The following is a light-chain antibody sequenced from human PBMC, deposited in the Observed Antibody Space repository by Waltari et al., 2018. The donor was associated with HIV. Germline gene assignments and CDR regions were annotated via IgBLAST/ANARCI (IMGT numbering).Light chain of an antibody. CDR3: STWDDRLNGPVV. CDR1: RSNIGSNS. Sequence: QSVLAQPPSASGTPGQRVTISCSGSRSNIGSNSVNWYQHFPGTAPKLLIYGDRLRPSGVPARFSGSQFGTSASLVITGLQSGDEADYYCSTWDDRLNGPVVFGGGTRLTVL. V-gene: IGLV1-44*01. J-gene: IGLJ2*01. CDR2: GDR.